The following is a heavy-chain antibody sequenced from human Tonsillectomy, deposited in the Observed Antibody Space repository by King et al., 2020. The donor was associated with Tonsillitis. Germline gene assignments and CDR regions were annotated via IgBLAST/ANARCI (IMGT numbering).Heavy chain of an antibody. CDR1: GFTFSSYA. V-gene: IGHV3-23*04. D-gene: IGHD2-15*01. J-gene: IGHJ4*02. CDR2: ISGSGGST. Sequence: VQLVESGGGLVQPGGSLRLSCAASGFTFSSYAMSWVRQAPGKGLEWVSTISGSGGSTYYADSVKGRFTISRDNSKNTLYLQMNSLRAEDTAVYYCATAYGHCSGGSCLNYFDFWGQGTLVTVSS. CDR3: ATAYGHCSGGSCLNYFDF.